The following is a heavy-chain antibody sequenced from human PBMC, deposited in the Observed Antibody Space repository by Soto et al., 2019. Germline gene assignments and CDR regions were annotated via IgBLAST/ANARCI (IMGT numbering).Heavy chain of an antibody. CDR3: ARVAMENYHDMWSGSTSSALDV. J-gene: IGHJ6*02. CDR1: GGSMRVYS. Sequence: SKTLSLTCKVSGGSMRVYSWSWIRQTPGEGLERIGYVSHSGRTDYSPSLKNRVTISLDMSKNHFALHVNSVDPADTAVYYCARVAMENYHDMWSGSTSSALDVWGQGTTVTVSS. CDR2: VSHSGRT. V-gene: IGHV4-59*13. D-gene: IGHD3-3*01.